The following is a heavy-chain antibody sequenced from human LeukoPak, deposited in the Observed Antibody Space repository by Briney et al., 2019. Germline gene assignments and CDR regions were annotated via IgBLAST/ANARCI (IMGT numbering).Heavy chain of an antibody. V-gene: IGHV4-34*01. CDR3: ARVRDYYGSGSGWFDP. Sequence: SETLSLTCTVSGGSISSYYWSWIRQPPGKGLEWIGEINHSGSTNYNPSLKSRVTISVDTSKNQFSLKLSSVTAADTAVYYCARVRDYYGSGSGWFDPWGQGTLVTVSS. CDR1: GGSISSYY. CDR2: INHSGST. J-gene: IGHJ5*02. D-gene: IGHD3-10*01.